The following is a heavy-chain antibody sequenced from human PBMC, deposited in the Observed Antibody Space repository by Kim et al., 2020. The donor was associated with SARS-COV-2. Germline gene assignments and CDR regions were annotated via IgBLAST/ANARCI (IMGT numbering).Heavy chain of an antibody. J-gene: IGHJ2*01. V-gene: IGHV1-2*06. CDR3: VRLLSNYWYFDL. Sequence: ASVKVSCKASGYSFTSYYINWVRQAPGQGLEWMGLINPNTGTTSYAQKFQGRVTMTSDTSISTAYMELSSLTSDDTAVYYCVRLLSNYWYFDLGGRGPVVTVSS. CDR2: INPNTGTT. CDR1: GYSFTSYY.